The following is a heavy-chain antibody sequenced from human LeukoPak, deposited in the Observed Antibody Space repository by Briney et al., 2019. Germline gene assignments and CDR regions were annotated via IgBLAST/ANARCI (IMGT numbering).Heavy chain of an antibody. CDR3: TKGGWGTVLDY. D-gene: IGHD3-10*01. Sequence: GGSLRLSCAASGFTFSSYAMSWVRQAPGKGLEWVSTISGTGDTTYYADSLKGRLTISRDNSKNTLYLQMSSLRADDTAVYYCTKGGWGTVLDYWGQGTLVTVSS. V-gene: IGHV3-23*01. CDR2: ISGTGDTT. CDR1: GFTFSSYA. J-gene: IGHJ4*02.